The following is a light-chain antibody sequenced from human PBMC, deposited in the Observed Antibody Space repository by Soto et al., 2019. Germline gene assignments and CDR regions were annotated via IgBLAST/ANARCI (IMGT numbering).Light chain of an antibody. CDR2: GNN. Sequence: QSVLTQPPSVSGAPEHKVTISCTRSSSNIGAAYDVHWYQHLPGTAPKLLIYGNNNRPSGVPDRFSGSKSGTSASLAITGLQAEDEADYYCQSYDSSLSGWVFGGGTKLTVL. J-gene: IGLJ3*02. V-gene: IGLV1-40*01. CDR3: QSYDSSLSGWV. CDR1: SSNIGAAYD.